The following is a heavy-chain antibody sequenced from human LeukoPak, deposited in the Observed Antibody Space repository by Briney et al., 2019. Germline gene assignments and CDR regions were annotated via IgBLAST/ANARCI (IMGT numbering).Heavy chain of an antibody. D-gene: IGHD3-22*01. J-gene: IGHJ3*02. CDR2: IYTSGST. CDR1: GGSISSYY. CDR3: ARYSDSSGYYLDAFDI. V-gene: IGHV4-4*07. Sequence: PSETLSLTCTVSGGSISSYYWSWIRQPAGKGLEWIGRIYTSGSTNYNPSLKSRVTMSVDTPKNQFSLKLSSVTAADTAVYYCARYSDSSGYYLDAFDIWGQGTMVTVSS.